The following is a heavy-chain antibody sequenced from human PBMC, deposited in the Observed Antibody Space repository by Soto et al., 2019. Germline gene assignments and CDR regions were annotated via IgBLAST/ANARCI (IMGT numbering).Heavy chain of an antibody. CDR3: ARDAPIAAAGTT. V-gene: IGHV3-74*01. Sequence: GGPRTVSCGAWGLSISSYWMHWVSKAPGKGLVWVSRINSDGSSTSYADSVKGRFTISRDNAKNTLYLQMNSLRAEDTAVYYCARDAPIAAAGTTWGQGTLVTVSS. D-gene: IGHD6-13*01. J-gene: IGHJ5*02. CDR2: INSDGSST. CDR1: GLSISSYW.